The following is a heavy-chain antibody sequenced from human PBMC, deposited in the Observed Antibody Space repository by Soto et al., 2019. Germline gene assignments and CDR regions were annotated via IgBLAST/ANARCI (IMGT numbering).Heavy chain of an antibody. V-gene: IGHV1-46*03. CDR2: INPSGGST. CDR1: GYTFTSYY. D-gene: IGHD3-10*01. J-gene: IGHJ3*02. CDR3: AGAEYYRDAFDI. Sequence: QVQLVQSGAEVKKPGASVKVSCKASGYTFTSYYMHWVRQAPGQGLEWMGIINPSGGSTSYAQKFQGRVTMTRDTSTSTVYMELSSLSSEDTAVYYCAGAEYYRDAFDIWGQGTMVTVSS.